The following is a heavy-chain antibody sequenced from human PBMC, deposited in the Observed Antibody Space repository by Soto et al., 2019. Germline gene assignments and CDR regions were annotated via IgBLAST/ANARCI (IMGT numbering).Heavy chain of an antibody. J-gene: IGHJ4*02. CDR3: ARTYYYDSSGYYPFDY. CDR1: GYTFTSYG. D-gene: IGHD3-22*01. CDR2: ISAYNGNT. V-gene: IGHV1-18*04. Sequence: ASVKVSCKASGYTFTSYGISCVLRSPLRGLEWMGWISAYNGNTNYAQKLQGRVTMTTDTSTSTAYMELRSLRSDDTAVYYCARTYYYDSSGYYPFDYWGQGTLVTVSS.